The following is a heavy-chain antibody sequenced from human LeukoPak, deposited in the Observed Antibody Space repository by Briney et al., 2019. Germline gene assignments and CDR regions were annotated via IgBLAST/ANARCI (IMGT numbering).Heavy chain of an antibody. CDR2: ISYDGSNK. Sequence: SGGSLRLSCAASGFTLSSYAMHWVRQAPGKGLEWVAVISYDGSNKYYADSVKGRFTISRDNSKNTLYLQVNSLRAEDTAVYYCARVADSSSWRDFDYWGQETLVTVSS. CDR3: ARVADSSSWRDFDY. CDR1: GFTLSSYA. D-gene: IGHD6-13*01. J-gene: IGHJ4*02. V-gene: IGHV3-30-3*01.